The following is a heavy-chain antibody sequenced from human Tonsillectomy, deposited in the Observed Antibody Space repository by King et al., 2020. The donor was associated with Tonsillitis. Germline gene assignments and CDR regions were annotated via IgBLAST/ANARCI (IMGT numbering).Heavy chain of an antibody. J-gene: IGHJ4*02. Sequence: QLVQSGAEVKEPGASVRVSCQASGYTFTYYYIHWVRQAPGQGREWRGGIKSDTGGAQFGQKFQGRVTLTRDTSISTAFMELTSLRSDDTAVYYCARDSCNNPSRYPFDYWGQGTLLTVPP. CDR1: GYTFTYYY. D-gene: IGHD2-2*01. V-gene: IGHV1-2*02. CDR3: ARDSCNNPSRYPFDY. CDR2: IKSDTGGA.